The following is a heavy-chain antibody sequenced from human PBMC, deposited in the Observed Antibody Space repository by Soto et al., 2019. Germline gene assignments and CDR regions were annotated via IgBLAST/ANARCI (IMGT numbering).Heavy chain of an antibody. CDR1: GFSLSSSGVG. CDR2: IYWDDEK. CDR3: AHRRNSYYDIFTGYRKNWFDP. J-gene: IGHJ5*02. Sequence: QITLKESGPTLVKPTQTLTLTCTFSGFSLSSSGVGVGWIRQPPGKALEWLALIYWDDEKSYSPSLKSRLTITKDISKNQVVLTMTNMDPVGTATYYCAHRRNSYYDIFTGYRKNWFDPWGQGALVTVSS. V-gene: IGHV2-5*02. D-gene: IGHD3-9*01.